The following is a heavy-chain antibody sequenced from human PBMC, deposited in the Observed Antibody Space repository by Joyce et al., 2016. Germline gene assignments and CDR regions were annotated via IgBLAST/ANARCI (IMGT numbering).Heavy chain of an antibody. CDR3: ARVPGFH. V-gene: IGHV3-53*01. CDR2: IYSGGDT. CDR1: GFTVSNNY. Sequence: EVQLVESGGGLIQPGGSLRLSCAASGFTVSNNYMTWVRQAPGKGLGWVSFIYSGGDTYDADSVKGRFTISRDKNTLYLQMNSLRVEDTAVYYCARVPGFHWGQGTLVTVSS. J-gene: IGHJ4*02.